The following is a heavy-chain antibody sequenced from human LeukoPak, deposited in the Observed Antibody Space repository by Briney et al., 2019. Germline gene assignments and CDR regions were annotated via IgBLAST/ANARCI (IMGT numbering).Heavy chain of an antibody. D-gene: IGHD6-13*01. J-gene: IGHJ6*03. CDR3: ASVTSSSSWSYGNYYYYMDV. V-gene: IGHV4-4*02. Sequence: SETLSLTCAVSGGSISSSNWCSWVRQPPGKGLEWIGEIYHSGSTNYNPSLKSRVTISVDKSKNQFSLKLSSVTAADTAVYYCASVTSSSSWSYGNYYYYMDVWGKGTTVTVSS. CDR2: IYHSGST. CDR1: GGSISSSNW.